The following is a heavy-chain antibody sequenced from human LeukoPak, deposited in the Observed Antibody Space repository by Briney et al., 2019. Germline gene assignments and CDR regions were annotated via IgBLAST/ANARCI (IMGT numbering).Heavy chain of an antibody. D-gene: IGHD6-19*01. Sequence: GGSLRLSCAASGFTFSDYYMSWIRQAPGKGLEWVSYISSSSSYTNYADSVKGRFTISRDNAKNSLYLQMNSLRADDTAVYYCARGSVAGTKFDYWGQGTLVTVSS. CDR1: GFTFSDYY. J-gene: IGHJ4*02. CDR2: ISSSSSYT. CDR3: ARGSVAGTKFDY. V-gene: IGHV3-11*06.